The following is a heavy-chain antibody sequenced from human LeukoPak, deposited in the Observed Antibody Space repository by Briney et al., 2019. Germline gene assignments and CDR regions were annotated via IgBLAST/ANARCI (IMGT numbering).Heavy chain of an antibody. CDR2: IWGSDGGK. J-gene: IGHJ4*02. V-gene: IGHV3-23*01. Sequence: GGSLRLSCAVSGITLSNYGMSWVRQAPGKGRECVAGIWGSDGGKSYTDAVHGRFTISRDNRKNTLHLQINSLRAEATAVYFCAKRGVVIRVILVGFHKEAYYFDSWGQGALVIVSS. CDR1: GITLSNYG. D-gene: IGHD3-10*01. CDR3: AKRGVVIRVILVGFHKEAYYFDS.